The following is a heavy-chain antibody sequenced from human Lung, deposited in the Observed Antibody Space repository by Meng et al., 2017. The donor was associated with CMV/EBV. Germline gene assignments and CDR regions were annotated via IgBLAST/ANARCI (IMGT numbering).Heavy chain of an antibody. CDR1: KFTFSTYD. CDR3: ARGGGGSDGDSYFFDD. D-gene: IGHD2-21*01. CDR2: ISYDGINK. J-gene: IGHJ4*02. Sequence: SXKISXAASKFTFSTYDMHWVRQAPGKGLEWVAIISYDGINKYNADSVKGRFTISRDNSKNTLYLQMNSLRAEDTAVYYCARGGGGSDGDSYFFDDWGQGTXVTVSS. V-gene: IGHV3-30-3*01.